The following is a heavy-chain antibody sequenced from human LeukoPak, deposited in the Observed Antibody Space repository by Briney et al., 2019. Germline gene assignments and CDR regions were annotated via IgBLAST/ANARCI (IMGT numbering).Heavy chain of an antibody. CDR3: ATLGGIVVVPAAILTRWFDP. Sequence: GGSLRLSCAASGFTFSSYGMHWVRQAPGKGQEWVAFIRYDGSNKYYADSVKGRFTISRDNSKNTLYLQMNSLRAEDTAVYYCATLGGIVVVPAAILTRWFDPWGQGTLVTVSS. CDR1: GFTFSSYG. D-gene: IGHD2-2*01. CDR2: IRYDGSNK. J-gene: IGHJ5*02. V-gene: IGHV3-30*02.